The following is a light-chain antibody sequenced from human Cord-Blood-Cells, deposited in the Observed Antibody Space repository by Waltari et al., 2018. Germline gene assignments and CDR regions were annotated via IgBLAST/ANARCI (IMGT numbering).Light chain of an antibody. Sequence: DIQMTQSPSTLSASVGARVTITCRASQSISSWLAWYQQKPGKAPKLLIYDASSLESGVPSRFSGSGSGTEFTLTISSLQPNDFATYYCQQYNSYPFTFGPGTKVDIK. CDR2: DAS. J-gene: IGKJ3*01. V-gene: IGKV1-5*01. CDR3: QQYNSYPFT. CDR1: QSISSW.